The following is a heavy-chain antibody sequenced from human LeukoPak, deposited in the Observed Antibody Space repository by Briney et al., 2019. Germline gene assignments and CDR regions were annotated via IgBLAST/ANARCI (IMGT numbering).Heavy chain of an antibody. J-gene: IGHJ2*01. CDR1: GFTFSSFE. V-gene: IGHV3-48*03. Sequence: GGSLRLSCAASGFTFSSFEMHWVRQAPGKGLEWVSYISPSATTIYYADSVKGRFTISRDNAKDSLYLQMNSLRAEDTAVYYCAREGYSGNYGGFDLWGRGTLVTVSS. CDR2: ISPSATTI. CDR3: AREGYSGNYGGFDL. D-gene: IGHD1-26*01.